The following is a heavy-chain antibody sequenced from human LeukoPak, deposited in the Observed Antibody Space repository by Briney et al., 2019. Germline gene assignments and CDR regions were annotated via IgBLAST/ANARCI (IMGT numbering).Heavy chain of an antibody. Sequence: GGSLRLSCAASGFTFSSYGMHWVRQAPGKGLEWVAVIWYDGSNEYYADSVKGRFTISRDNSKNTLYLQMNSLRAEDTAVYYCARDRRGYCSGGSCPLDYYYYGMDVWGQGTTVTVS. V-gene: IGHV3-33*01. CDR1: GFTFSSYG. D-gene: IGHD2-15*01. CDR2: IWYDGSNE. J-gene: IGHJ6*02. CDR3: ARDRRGYCSGGSCPLDYYYYGMDV.